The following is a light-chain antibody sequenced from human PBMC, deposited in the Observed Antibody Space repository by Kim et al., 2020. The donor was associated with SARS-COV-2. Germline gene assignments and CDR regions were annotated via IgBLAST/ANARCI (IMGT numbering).Light chain of an antibody. CDR1: SLRSYY. CDR2: GKN. CDR3: NSRDSSGTWV. V-gene: IGLV3-19*01. J-gene: IGLJ3*02. Sequence: SSELTQDPAVSVALGQTARITCQGDSLRSYYASWYQQKPGQAPVLVIYGKNNRPSGIPDRFSGPSSGNTASLTITGAQAEDEADYYCNSRDSSGTWVFGG.